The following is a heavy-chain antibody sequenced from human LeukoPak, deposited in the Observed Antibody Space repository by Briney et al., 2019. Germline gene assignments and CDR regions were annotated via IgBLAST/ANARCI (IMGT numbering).Heavy chain of an antibody. CDR1: GYTFTGYY. Sequence: ASVKVSCKASGYTFTGYYMHWVRQAPGQGLEWMGWINPNSGGTNYAQKFQGRVTMTRDTSISTAYMELSRLRSDDTAVYYCARVGDYYDSSGAFDIWGQGTMVTVSS. CDR2: INPNSGGT. V-gene: IGHV1-2*02. D-gene: IGHD3-22*01. CDR3: ARVGDYYDSSGAFDI. J-gene: IGHJ3*02.